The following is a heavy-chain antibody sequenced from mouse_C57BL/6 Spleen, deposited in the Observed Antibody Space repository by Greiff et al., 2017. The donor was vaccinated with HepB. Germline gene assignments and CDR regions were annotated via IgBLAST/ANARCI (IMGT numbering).Heavy chain of an antibody. V-gene: IGHV14-3*01. CDR1: GFNIKNTY. Sequence: VQLQQSVAELVRPGASVKLSCSASGFNIKNTYMYWVKQRPEQGLEWIGRIDPANGNTKYAPKFQGKVTITADTSSNTAYLQLRRLATEDPTVYYCAVSPIYHDYAGWFAYWGQGTLVTVSA. J-gene: IGHJ3*01. D-gene: IGHD2-4*01. CDR3: AVSPIYHDYAGWFAY. CDR2: IDPANGNT.